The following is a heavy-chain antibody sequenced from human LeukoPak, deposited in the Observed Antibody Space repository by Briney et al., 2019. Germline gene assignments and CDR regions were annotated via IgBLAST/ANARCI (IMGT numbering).Heavy chain of an antibody. CDR1: GGSISSGDYY. Sequence: SQTLSLTCTVSGGSISSGDYYWSWIRQPPGKGLEWIGYIYYSGSTYYDPSLKSRVTISVDTSKNQFSLKLSSVTAADTAVYYCARHDYSNYCYGMDVWGQGTTVTVSS. D-gene: IGHD4-11*01. CDR2: IYYSGST. V-gene: IGHV4-30-4*01. J-gene: IGHJ6*02. CDR3: ARHDYSNYCYGMDV.